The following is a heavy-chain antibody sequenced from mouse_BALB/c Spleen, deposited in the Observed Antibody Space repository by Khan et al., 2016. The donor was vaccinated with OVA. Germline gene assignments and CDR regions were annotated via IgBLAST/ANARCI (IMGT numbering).Heavy chain of an antibody. J-gene: IGHJ1*01. CDR3: ARESSYWYFDA. D-gene: IGHD1-1*01. V-gene: IGHV9-1*02. Sequence: QIQLVQSGPELKKPGETVKISCKAPGYTFTNYRMNWMKQAPEKGLKWMGWINTYTGEPTYGDDFKGRFAFSLDTSASTAYLQINNLKNEDMATXFCARESSYWYFDAWGAGTTVTVSS. CDR2: INTYTGEP. CDR1: GYTFTNYR.